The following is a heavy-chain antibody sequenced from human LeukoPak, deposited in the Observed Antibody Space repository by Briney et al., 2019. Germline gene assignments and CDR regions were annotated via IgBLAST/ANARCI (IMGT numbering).Heavy chain of an antibody. V-gene: IGHV3-49*04. D-gene: IGHD5-18*01. CDR3: TRGPIQVWLYYGMDV. CDR2: IRSKAYGGTT. J-gene: IGHJ6*02. Sequence: GGSLRLSCTASGFTFGDHAMSWVRQAPGKGLEWVGFIRSKAYGGTTEYAASVKGRFIISRDDSKSIAYLQMNSLKTEDTAVYHCTRGPIQVWLYYGMDVWGQGTTVIVSS. CDR1: GFTFGDHA.